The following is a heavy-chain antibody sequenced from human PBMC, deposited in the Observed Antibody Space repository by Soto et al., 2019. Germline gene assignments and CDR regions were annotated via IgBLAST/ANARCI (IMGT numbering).Heavy chain of an antibody. CDR2: IYYSGST. D-gene: IGHD2-2*01. Sequence: QLQLQESGPGLVKPSETLSLTCTVSGGSISSSSYYWGWIRQPPGKGLEWIGSIYYSGSTYYNPSLKSRVPISVYTPKTQFSLKLSSVTASDTAVYYCARHQIVGDIVVVPAANAWFDPGGQGTLVTVSS. J-gene: IGHJ5*02. CDR3: ARHQIVGDIVVVPAANAWFDP. V-gene: IGHV4-39*01. CDR1: GGSISSSSYY.